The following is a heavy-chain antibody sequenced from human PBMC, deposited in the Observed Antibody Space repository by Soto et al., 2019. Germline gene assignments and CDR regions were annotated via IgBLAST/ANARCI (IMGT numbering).Heavy chain of an antibody. CDR1: GGSISSSNC. J-gene: IGHJ6*02. V-gene: IGHV4-4*02. CDR2: IYHSGST. CDR3: ARVSGSYYYGMDV. Sequence: QVQLQESGPGLVKPSGTLSLTCAVSGGSISSSNCWSWVRQPPGKGLEWIGEIYHSGSTNFNPSLKSRVTISVDKSKNQFSLKLNSVPAADTAVYYCARVSGSYYYGMDVWGQGTTVTVSS.